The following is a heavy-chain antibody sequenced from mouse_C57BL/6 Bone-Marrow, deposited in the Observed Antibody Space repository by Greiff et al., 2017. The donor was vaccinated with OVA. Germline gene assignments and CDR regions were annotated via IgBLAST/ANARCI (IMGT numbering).Heavy chain of an antibody. CDR1: GYTFTSYW. CDR3: ARDSNSAWFAY. CDR2: IDPSDSYT. V-gene: IGHV1-50*01. J-gene: IGHJ3*01. D-gene: IGHD2-5*01. Sequence: VQLQQPGAELVKPEASVKLSCKASGYTFTSYWMQWVKQRPGQGLEWIGEIDPSDSYTNYNQKFKGKATLTVDTSSSTAYMQLSSLTSEDSAVYYCARDSNSAWFAYWGQGTLVTVSA.